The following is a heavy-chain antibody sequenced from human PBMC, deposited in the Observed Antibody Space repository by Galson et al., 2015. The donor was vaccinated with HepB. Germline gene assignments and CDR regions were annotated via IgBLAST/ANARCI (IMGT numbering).Heavy chain of an antibody. V-gene: IGHV1-2*02. D-gene: IGHD2-2*02. Sequence: SVKVSCKASGYTFTGYYIHWVRQAPGLGLEWMGWINPKTGGTNYAQKFQGRVTMTRDTSTSTAYMELSRLRSDDTAVYYCAREWGAAGRAAIVIESDWFDPWGQGTLVTISS. J-gene: IGHJ5*02. CDR2: INPKTGGT. CDR3: AREWGAAGRAAIVIESDWFDP. CDR1: GYTFTGYY.